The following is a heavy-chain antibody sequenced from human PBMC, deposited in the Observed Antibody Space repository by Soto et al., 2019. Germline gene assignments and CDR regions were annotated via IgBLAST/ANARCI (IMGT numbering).Heavy chain of an antibody. CDR2: IIPIFGTA. CDR3: ARECITIFGVVFPCADV. V-gene: IGHV1-69*13. D-gene: IGHD3-3*01. CDR1: GGKFSSYA. Sequence: GASVKVSCKASGGKFSSYAISWVRQAPGQGLEWMGGIIPIFGTANYAQKFQGRVTTTADESTSTAYMELSSLRSEDTAVYYCARECITIFGVVFPCADVWGQGTTVTVSS. J-gene: IGHJ6*02.